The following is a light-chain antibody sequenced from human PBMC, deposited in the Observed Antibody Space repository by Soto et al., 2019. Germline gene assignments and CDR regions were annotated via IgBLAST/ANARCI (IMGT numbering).Light chain of an antibody. Sequence: GVRGTLCRRTSQNIGNKLGWYQQKPGQAPRLLIYRASTRATGIPGRFSAGGSETEFTLTISRLQPDDFASYNCLLENTYRPFAQGTKVEIK. J-gene: IGKJ1*01. CDR1: QNIGNK. CDR2: RAS. V-gene: IGKV3D-15*01. CDR3: LLENTYRP.